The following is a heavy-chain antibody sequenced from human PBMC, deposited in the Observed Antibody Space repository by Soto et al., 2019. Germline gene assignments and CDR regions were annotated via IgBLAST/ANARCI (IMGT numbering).Heavy chain of an antibody. CDR1: GFSFNKYD. D-gene: IGHD3-3*01. V-gene: IGHV3-23*01. J-gene: IGHJ4*02. CDR3: ALTMSIFGGGLD. Sequence: VQLLESGGGLVQPGGSLRISCAASGFSFNKYDMTWVRQAPGKGLEWVAAISCSGGRTHYADSVKGRFTISRDNSKNILHLQMNSQRVEDTAVFYCALTMSIFGGGLDWGQGTLVSVSS. CDR2: ISCSGGRT.